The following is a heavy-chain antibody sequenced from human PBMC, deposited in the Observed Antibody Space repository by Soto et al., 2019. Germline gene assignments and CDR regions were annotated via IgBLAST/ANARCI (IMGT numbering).Heavy chain of an antibody. J-gene: IGHJ4*02. Sequence: HPGGSLRLSCAASGFTFSRYWMHWVRQAPGKGLVWVSRINSDGSSTSYADSVKGRFTISRDNAKNTLYLQMNSLRAEDTAVYYCASSGYKYYFDYWGQGTLVTVSS. D-gene: IGHD3-22*01. V-gene: IGHV3-74*01. CDR3: ASSGYKYYFDY. CDR1: GFTFSRYW. CDR2: INSDGSST.